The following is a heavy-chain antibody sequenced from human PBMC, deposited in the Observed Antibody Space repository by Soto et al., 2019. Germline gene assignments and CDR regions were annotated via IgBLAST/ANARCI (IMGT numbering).Heavy chain of an antibody. CDR3: ARATYYDSSGYYLGLAY. Sequence: GESLKISCKGSGYSFTSYWIGWVRQMPGKGLEWMGIIYPGDSDTRYSPSFQGQVTIPADKSISTAYLQWSSLKASDTAMYYCARATYYDSSGYYLGLAYWGQGTLVTVSS. D-gene: IGHD3-22*01. CDR1: GYSFTSYW. CDR2: IYPGDSDT. J-gene: IGHJ4*02. V-gene: IGHV5-51*01.